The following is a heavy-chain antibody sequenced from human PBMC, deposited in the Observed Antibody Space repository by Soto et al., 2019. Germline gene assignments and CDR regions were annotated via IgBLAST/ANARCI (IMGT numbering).Heavy chain of an antibody. CDR2: ISYDGRRK. V-gene: IGHV3-30*04. D-gene: IGHD1-26*01. Sequence: QVQLVESGGGAVQPGRSLRLSCAASGFTFNHFAMHWVRQAPGKGLDWVAVISYDGRRKSYADSVKGRFTISRDNSERTLDLQMNNLTSQDTGIYYCAREDSGDYFACFDYWGQGSIVAVSS. CDR1: GFTFNHFA. J-gene: IGHJ4*02. CDR3: AREDSGDYFACFDY.